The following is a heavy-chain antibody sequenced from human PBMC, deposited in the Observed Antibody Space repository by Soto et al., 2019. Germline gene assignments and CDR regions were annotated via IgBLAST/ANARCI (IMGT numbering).Heavy chain of an antibody. Sequence: GGSLRLSFSARGLTFSRSDLHWFRQAPGKGLEWVGRVRSKIHNYATSFADSVRGRFTISRNDSDNTVSLEMSGLKSEDTALYYCSRHEEGRRMVFYGMDVWGQGTTVTVSS. V-gene: IGHV3-73*01. CDR1: GLTFSRSD. CDR2: VRSKIHNYAT. D-gene: IGHD2-8*01. CDR3: SRHEEGRRMVFYGMDV. J-gene: IGHJ6*02.